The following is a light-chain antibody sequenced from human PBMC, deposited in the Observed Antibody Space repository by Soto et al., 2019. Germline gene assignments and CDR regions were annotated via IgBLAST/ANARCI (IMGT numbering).Light chain of an antibody. CDR2: EGS. V-gene: IGLV2-23*01. CDR3: CSYAGSSTPHVV. Sequence: QSVLTQPASVSGSPGQSITISCTGTSIDVGSYNLVSWYQQHPGKAPKLMIYEGSKRPSGVSNRLSGSKSGNTASLTISGLQAEDEADYYCCSYAGSSTPHVVFGGGTKLTVL. CDR1: SIDVGSYNL. J-gene: IGLJ2*01.